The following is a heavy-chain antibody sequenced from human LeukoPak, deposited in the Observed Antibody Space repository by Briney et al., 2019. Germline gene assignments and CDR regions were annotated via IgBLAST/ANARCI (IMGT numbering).Heavy chain of an antibody. V-gene: IGHV3-33*01. J-gene: IGHJ4*02. CDR2: IWYDGSNK. CDR1: GFTFSRYG. Sequence: GRSLRLSCAASGFTFSRYGMHWVRQAPGKGLEWVAVIWYDGSNKYYVDSVKGRFTISRDNSNNTLYLQVNSLRAEDTAVYYCARDRYGDNVFDYWGQGTLVTVSS. CDR3: ARDRYGDNVFDY. D-gene: IGHD4-17*01.